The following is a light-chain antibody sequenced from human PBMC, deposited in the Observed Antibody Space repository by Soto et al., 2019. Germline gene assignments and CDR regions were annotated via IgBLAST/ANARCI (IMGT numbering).Light chain of an antibody. J-gene: IGKJ1*01. Sequence: EIVLTQSPGTLSLSPGERATLSCRASQSVSSSYLAWYQQKPGQAPRLLIHGASSRATGIPDRISGSGSGTDFTLTISRLEPEEFAVYYCQQYGSSPITVGQGTKVDI. CDR3: QQYGSSPIT. CDR2: GAS. V-gene: IGKV3-20*01. CDR1: QSVSSSY.